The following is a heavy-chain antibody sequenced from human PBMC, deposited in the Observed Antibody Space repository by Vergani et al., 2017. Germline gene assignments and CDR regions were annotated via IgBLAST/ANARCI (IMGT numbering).Heavy chain of an antibody. J-gene: IGHJ3*02. CDR3: ARAYSSGWYDAFDI. D-gene: IGHD6-19*01. CDR1: GGSISSGSYY. Sequence: QVQLQESGPGLVKPSQTLSLTCTVSGGSISSGSYYWSWIRQPAGKGLEWIVRIYTSGSTNYNPSLKSRVTISVDTSKNQFSLKLSSVTAADTAVYYCARAYSSGWYDAFDIWGQGTMVTVSS. CDR2: IYTSGST. V-gene: IGHV4-61*02.